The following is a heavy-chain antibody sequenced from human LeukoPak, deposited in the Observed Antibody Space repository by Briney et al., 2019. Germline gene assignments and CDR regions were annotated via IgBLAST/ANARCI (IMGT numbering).Heavy chain of an antibody. CDR1: GGSFSGYY. V-gene: IGHV4-34*01. D-gene: IGHD3-10*01. Sequence: SETLSLTCAVYGGSFSGYYWSWIRQPPGKGLEWIGEINHSGSTYYNPSLKSRVTISVDTSKNQFSLKLSSVTAADTAVYYCARHLVRGVIPYYMDVWGKGTTVTVSS. J-gene: IGHJ6*03. CDR2: INHSGST. CDR3: ARHLVRGVIPYYMDV.